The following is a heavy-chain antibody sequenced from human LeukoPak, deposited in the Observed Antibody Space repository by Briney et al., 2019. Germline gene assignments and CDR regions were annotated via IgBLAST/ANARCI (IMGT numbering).Heavy chain of an antibody. D-gene: IGHD6-19*01. CDR3: AKDQEVSSGWYRVYDY. CDR1: GFTFSSHA. Sequence: QPGGSLRLSCAASGFTFSSHAMSWVRQAPGKGLEWVSGISGSGGRTYYADSVKGRFTISRDNSKNTLYLQMNSLRAEDTAVYYCAKDQEVSSGWYRVYDYWGQGTLVTVSS. CDR2: ISGSGGRT. V-gene: IGHV3-23*01. J-gene: IGHJ4*02.